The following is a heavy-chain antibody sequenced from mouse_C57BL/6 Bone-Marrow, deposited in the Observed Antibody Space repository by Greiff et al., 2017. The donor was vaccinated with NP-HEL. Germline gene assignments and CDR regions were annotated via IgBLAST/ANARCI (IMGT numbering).Heavy chain of an antibody. Sequence: VQLQQPGAELVRPGSSVKLSCKASGYTFTSYWMDWVKQRPGQGLEWIGNIYPSDSETHYNQKFKDKATLTVDKSSSTAYMQLSSLTSEDSAVYYCARRKQLRLPWFAYWGQGTLVTVSA. V-gene: IGHV1-61*01. CDR3: ARRKQLRLPWFAY. CDR2: IYPSDSET. J-gene: IGHJ3*01. CDR1: GYTFTSYW. D-gene: IGHD3-2*02.